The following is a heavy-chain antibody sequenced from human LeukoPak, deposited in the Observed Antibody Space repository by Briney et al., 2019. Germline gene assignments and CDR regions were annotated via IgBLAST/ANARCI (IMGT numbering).Heavy chain of an antibody. CDR3: ARASGYCSSTSCHDAFDI. V-gene: IGHV1-69*04. CDR1: GGTFSSYA. J-gene: IGHJ3*02. Sequence: SVKVSCKASGGTFSSYAISWVRQAPGQGLEWMGRIIPIFGIANYAQKFQGGVTITADKSTSTAYMELSSLRSEDTAVYYCARASGYCSSTSCHDAFDIWGQGTTVTVSS. CDR2: IIPIFGIA. D-gene: IGHD2-2*03.